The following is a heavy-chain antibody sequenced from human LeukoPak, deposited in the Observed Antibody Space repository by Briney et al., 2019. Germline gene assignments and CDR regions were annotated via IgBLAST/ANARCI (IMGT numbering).Heavy chain of an antibody. Sequence: ASVKVSFKASGYTFSSYGITWVRQAPGQGREWMGWISAYNGNTNYAQKLQGRVTMTTDTSTSTAYMELRSLRSDDTAVYYCARGGVGPTASPIHNWFDPWGQGTLVTVSS. J-gene: IGHJ5*02. CDR1: GYTFSSYG. V-gene: IGHV1-18*01. CDR2: ISAYNGNT. D-gene: IGHD1-26*01. CDR3: ARGGVGPTASPIHNWFDP.